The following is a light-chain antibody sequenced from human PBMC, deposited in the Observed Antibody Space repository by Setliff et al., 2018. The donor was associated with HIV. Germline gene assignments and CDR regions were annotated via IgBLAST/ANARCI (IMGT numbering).Light chain of an antibody. Sequence: VLTQPPSVSGAPGQRVTIPCTGSRSNIGAGYDVHWYQQLPGTAPKLLIYGTYFRPSGVPDRFSGSKSGTSASLAITGLQAGDEADYYCQSYDSSLSGSRVFGTGTKVTVL. V-gene: IGLV1-40*01. J-gene: IGLJ1*01. CDR1: RSNIGAGYD. CDR3: QSYDSSLSGSRV. CDR2: GTY.